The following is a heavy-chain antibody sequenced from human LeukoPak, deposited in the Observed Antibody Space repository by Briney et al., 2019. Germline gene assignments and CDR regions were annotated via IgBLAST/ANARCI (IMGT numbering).Heavy chain of an antibody. Sequence: SETLSLTRAVSGGSISSTSYYWAWTRQPPGKGLEWIGTIYYSGSTHHNPSLKSRVTLSVDTSRNQFSLRLSSVDAADTAVYYCAKAGVRYFDSSGLYAFDFWGQGTTVTVSS. CDR2: IYYSGST. D-gene: IGHD3-22*01. V-gene: IGHV4-39*01. CDR3: AKAGVRYFDSSGLYAFDF. J-gene: IGHJ3*01. CDR1: GGSISSTSYY.